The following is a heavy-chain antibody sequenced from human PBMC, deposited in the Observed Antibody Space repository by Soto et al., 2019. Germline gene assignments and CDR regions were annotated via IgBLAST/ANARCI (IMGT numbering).Heavy chain of an antibody. CDR2: INGYNGNT. CDR3: ARMGDVPYYYYGMDV. D-gene: IGHD3-16*01. V-gene: IGHV1-18*01. J-gene: IGHJ6*02. CDR1: GYTFTSYG. Sequence: QVQLVQSGAEVKKSGASVKVSCKASGYTFTSYGITWVRQAPGQGLEWLGWINGYNGNTNYAQKLQGRVTMTTDTSTSTAYMELRSLRSDDTAVYYCARMGDVPYYYYGMDVWGQGTTVTVSS.